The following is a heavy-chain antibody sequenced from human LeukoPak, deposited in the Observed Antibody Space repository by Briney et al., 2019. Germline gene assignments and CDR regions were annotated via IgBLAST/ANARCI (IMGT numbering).Heavy chain of an antibody. V-gene: IGHV4-39*07. D-gene: IGHD3-10*01. Sequence: PSETLSLTCTVSGGSISSSSYYWGWIRQPPGKGLEWIGYIYHSGSTYYNPSLKSRVTISVDRSKNQFSLKLSSVTAADTAVYYCASSLSGYYGSGSSHDAFDIWGQGTMVTVSS. CDR2: IYHSGST. CDR3: ASSLSGYYGSGSSHDAFDI. J-gene: IGHJ3*02. CDR1: GGSISSSSYY.